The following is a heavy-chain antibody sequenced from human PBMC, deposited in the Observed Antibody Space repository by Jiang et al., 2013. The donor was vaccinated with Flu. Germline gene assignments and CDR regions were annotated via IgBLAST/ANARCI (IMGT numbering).Heavy chain of an antibody. J-gene: IGHJ5*02. CDR3: ASDMVQGPGGFDP. V-gene: IGHV4-31*02. CDR2: IYYSGST. D-gene: IGHD3-10*01. Sequence: TVSGGSISSGGYYWSWIRQHPGKGLEWIGYIYYSGSTYYNPSLKSRVTISVDTSKNQFSLKLSSVTAADTAVYYCASDMVQGPGGFDPWGQGTLVTVSS. CDR1: GGSISSGGYY.